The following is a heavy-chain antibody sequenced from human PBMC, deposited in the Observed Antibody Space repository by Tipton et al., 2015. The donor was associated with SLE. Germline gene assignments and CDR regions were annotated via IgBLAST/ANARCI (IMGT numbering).Heavy chain of an antibody. CDR2: ISWNSGSI. V-gene: IGHV3-9*01. Sequence: SLRLSCAASGFTFDDYAMHWVRQAPGKGLEWVSGISWNSGSIGYADSVKGRFTISRDNAKNSLYLQMNSLRAEDTAVYYCARFRGGQVGARNFDYWGQGTLVTVSS. D-gene: IGHD1-26*01. CDR3: ARFRGGQVGARNFDY. CDR1: GFTFDDYA. J-gene: IGHJ4*02.